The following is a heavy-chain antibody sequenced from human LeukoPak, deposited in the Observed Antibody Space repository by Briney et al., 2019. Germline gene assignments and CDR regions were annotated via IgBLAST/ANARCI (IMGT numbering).Heavy chain of an antibody. V-gene: IGHV1-69*13. CDR2: IIPIFGTA. Sequence: SVKVSCTASGGTFSSYAISWVRQAPGQGLEWMGGIIPIFGTANYAQKFQGRVTITADESTSTAYMELSSLRSEDTAVYYCAREITVAAHYYMDVWGKGTTVTVSS. CDR3: AREITVAAHYYMDV. D-gene: IGHD6-13*01. J-gene: IGHJ6*03. CDR1: GGTFSSYA.